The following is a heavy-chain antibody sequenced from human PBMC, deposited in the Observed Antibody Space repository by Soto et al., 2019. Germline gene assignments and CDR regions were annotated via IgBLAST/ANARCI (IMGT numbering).Heavy chain of an antibody. CDR2: IIPIFGTA. D-gene: IGHD5-18*01. Sequence: QVQLVQSGAEVKKPGSSMKVSCKASGGTFSSYAISWVRQAPGQGLEWMGGIIPIFGTANYAQKFQGRVTITADESTSTAYMELSSLRSEDTAVYYCARDRGYSYGKDYYYYGMDVWGQGTTVTVSS. J-gene: IGHJ6*02. CDR3: ARDRGYSYGKDYYYYGMDV. CDR1: GGTFSSYA. V-gene: IGHV1-69*12.